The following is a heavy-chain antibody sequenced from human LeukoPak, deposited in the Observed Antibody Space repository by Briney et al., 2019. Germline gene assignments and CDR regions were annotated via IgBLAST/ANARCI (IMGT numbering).Heavy chain of an antibody. CDR3: ARPGTYGSGSLDY. CDR1: GGTFSSYA. CDR2: IIPIFGTA. V-gene: IGHV1-69*06. Sequence: SVKVSCKASGGTFSSYAISWVRQAPGQGLEWMGGIIPIFGTANYAQKFQGRVTITADKSTSTAYMELSSLRSEDTAVYYCARPGTYGSGSLDYWGQGTLVTVSS. D-gene: IGHD3-10*01. J-gene: IGHJ4*02.